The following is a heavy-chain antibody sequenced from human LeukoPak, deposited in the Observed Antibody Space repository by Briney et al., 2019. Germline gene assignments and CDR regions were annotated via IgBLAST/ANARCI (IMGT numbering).Heavy chain of an antibody. CDR2: ISNDGSKK. CDR1: GFAFSRFA. J-gene: IGHJ4*02. CDR3: ATTYDVLTAYYPFDY. V-gene: IGHV3-30-3*01. D-gene: IGHD3-9*01. Sequence: PGGSLRLSCAASGFAFSRFAMHWVRQAPGKGLEWVALISNDGSKKYYADSVKGRFTISRDNSKHTLYMEMNSLRVEDTAVYFCATTYDVLTAYYPFDYWGQGTLVSVSS.